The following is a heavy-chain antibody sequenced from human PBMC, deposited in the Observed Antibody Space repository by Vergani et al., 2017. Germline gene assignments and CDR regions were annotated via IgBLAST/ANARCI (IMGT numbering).Heavy chain of an antibody. Sequence: QVQLQESGPGLVKPSQTLSLTCTVSGGSISSGDYYWSWIRQPPGKGLEWIGRIYTSGSTNYNPSLKSRVTISVDTSKNQFSLKLSSVTAADTAVYYCARSALGPSHRKYWFDPWGQGTLVTVSS. CDR3: ARSALGPSHRKYWFDP. CDR2: IYTSGST. CDR1: GGSISSGDYY. V-gene: IGHV4-61*02. J-gene: IGHJ5*02.